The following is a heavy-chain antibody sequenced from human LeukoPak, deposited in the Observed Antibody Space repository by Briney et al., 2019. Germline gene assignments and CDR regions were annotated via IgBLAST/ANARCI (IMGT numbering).Heavy chain of an antibody. CDR1: GYTFTGYY. CDR3: ARDRVGAATGYFQH. CDR2: INPNSGGT. D-gene: IGHD1-26*01. J-gene: IGHJ1*01. Sequence: ASVKVSCKASGYTFTGYYMHWVRQAPGQGLEWMGWINPNSGGTNYAQKFQGWVTMTRDTSISTAYMELSRLRSDDTAVYYCARDRVGAATGYFQHWGQGTPVTVSS. V-gene: IGHV1-2*04.